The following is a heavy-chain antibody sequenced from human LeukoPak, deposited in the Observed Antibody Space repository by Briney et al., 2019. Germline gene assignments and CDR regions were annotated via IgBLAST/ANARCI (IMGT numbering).Heavy chain of an antibody. D-gene: IGHD1-26*01. CDR1: GFTFSSYA. CDR2: ISSSSSYI. J-gene: IGHJ4*02. CDR3: AGGIVGATIDY. V-gene: IGHV3-21*01. Sequence: GGSLRLSCAASGFTFSSYAMSWVPQAPGKGLEWVSSISSSSSYIYYADSVKGRFTISRDNAKNSLYLQMNSLRAEDTAVYYCAGGIVGATIDYWGQGTLVTVSS.